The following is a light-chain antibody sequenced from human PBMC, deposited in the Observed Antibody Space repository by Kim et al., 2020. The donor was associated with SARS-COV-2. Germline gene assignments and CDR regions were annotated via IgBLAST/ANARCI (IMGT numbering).Light chain of an antibody. J-gene: IGLJ1*01. CDR3: NSRKSSGNPYV. CDR2: GKN. Sequence: SSELTQDPAVSVALGQTVRITCQGDSLRSYYANWYQQKPGKAPLLVIYGKNNRPSGIPDRFSGSSSGNTASLTITGAQAEDEADYYCNSRKSSGNPYVFG. V-gene: IGLV3-19*01. CDR1: SLRSYY.